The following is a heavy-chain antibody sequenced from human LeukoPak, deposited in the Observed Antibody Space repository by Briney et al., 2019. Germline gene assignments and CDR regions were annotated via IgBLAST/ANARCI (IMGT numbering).Heavy chain of an antibody. Sequence: SETLSLTCTVSGGSISSSSYYWGWIRQPPGKGLEWIGSIYYSGSTYYNPSLKSRVTISVDTSKNQFSLKLSSVTAADTAVYYCARAGYDFWSGYYTRYFDYWGQGTLVTVSS. CDR2: IYYSGST. J-gene: IGHJ4*02. CDR3: ARAGYDFWSGYYTRYFDY. D-gene: IGHD3-3*01. V-gene: IGHV4-39*07. CDR1: GGSISSSSYY.